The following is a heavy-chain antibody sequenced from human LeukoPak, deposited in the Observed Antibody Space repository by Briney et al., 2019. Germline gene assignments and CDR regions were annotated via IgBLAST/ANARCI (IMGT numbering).Heavy chain of an antibody. CDR3: AKVDIVGATRSAFDI. Sequence: PGGSLRLSCAASGFTFSNYGMHWVRQAPGKVLDWVAFIRYDGNNKYYADSGKGRFTISRDNSKNTLFLQMNSLRAEDTAVYYCAKVDIVGATRSAFDIWGQGTVVTVSS. V-gene: IGHV3-30*02. CDR1: GFTFSNYG. CDR2: IRYDGNNK. D-gene: IGHD1-26*01. J-gene: IGHJ3*02.